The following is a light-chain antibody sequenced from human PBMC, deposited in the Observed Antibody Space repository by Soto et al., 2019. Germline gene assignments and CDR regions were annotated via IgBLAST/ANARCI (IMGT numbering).Light chain of an antibody. CDR3: CSYAGSVV. V-gene: IGLV2-23*02. CDR1: SSDVGSYNL. Sequence: QSALTQPASVSGSPGQSITISCTGTSSDVGSYNLVSWYQQHPGKAPKLMIYEVSKRPSGVPHRFSGSKSGNTASLTISGLQAEDEAEYYCCSYAGSVVFGGGNKLTVL. J-gene: IGLJ2*01. CDR2: EVS.